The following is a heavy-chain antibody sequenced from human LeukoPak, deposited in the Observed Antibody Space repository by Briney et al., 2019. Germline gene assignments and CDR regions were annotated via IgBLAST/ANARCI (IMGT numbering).Heavy chain of an antibody. D-gene: IGHD6-13*01. V-gene: IGHV1-46*01. Sequence: ASVKVSCKASGYTFTSYYMHWVRQAPGQGLEWMGIINPSGGGTSYAQKFQGRVTMTRDTSTSTVYMELSSLRSEDTAVYYCARVRIAAALDYWGQGTLVTVSS. CDR2: INPSGGGT. CDR3: ARVRIAAALDY. J-gene: IGHJ4*02. CDR1: GYTFTSYY.